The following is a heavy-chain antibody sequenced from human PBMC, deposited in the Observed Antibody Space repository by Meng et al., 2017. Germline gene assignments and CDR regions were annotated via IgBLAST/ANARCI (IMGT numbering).Heavy chain of an antibody. Sequence: GGSLRLSCAASGFTFSSYAMHWVRQAPGKVLEYVSAISSNGGSTYYANSVKGRFTISRDNSKNTLYLQMGSLRAEDMAVYYCARYACSGGSCYADYWGQGTLVTVSS. CDR3: ARYACSGGSCYADY. CDR1: GFTFSSYA. J-gene: IGHJ4*02. D-gene: IGHD2-15*01. CDR2: ISSNGGST. V-gene: IGHV3-64*01.